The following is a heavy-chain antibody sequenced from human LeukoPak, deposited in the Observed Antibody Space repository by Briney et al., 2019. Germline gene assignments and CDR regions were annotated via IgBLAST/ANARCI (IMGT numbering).Heavy chain of an antibody. Sequence: PGGSLRLSCAASGFTFSSYGMHWVRQAPGKGLEWVAVISYDGSNKYYAESVRGRFTISTDNSKNTVYLQMNSLRAEDTALYYCARSVPDYTRFDYWGQGALVTVSS. CDR1: GFTFSSYG. V-gene: IGHV3-30*03. J-gene: IGHJ4*02. D-gene: IGHD4-11*01. CDR2: ISYDGSNK. CDR3: ARSVPDYTRFDY.